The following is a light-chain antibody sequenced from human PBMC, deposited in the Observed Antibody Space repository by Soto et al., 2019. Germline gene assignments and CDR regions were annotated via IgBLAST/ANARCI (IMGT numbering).Light chain of an antibody. CDR2: GAS. CDR3: HHYNNWPPET. CDR1: QSVSSN. V-gene: IGKV3-15*01. Sequence: IVMTQSPATLSVSPGERATLSFRASQSVSSNLAWYQQKPGQAPRLLIYGASTRATGIPARFSGSGSGTEFTLTISSLQSEDFAVHYCHHYNNWPPETFGQGTKVDI. J-gene: IGKJ1*01.